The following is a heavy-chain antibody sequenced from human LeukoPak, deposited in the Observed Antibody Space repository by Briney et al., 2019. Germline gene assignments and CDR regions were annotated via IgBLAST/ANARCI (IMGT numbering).Heavy chain of an antibody. J-gene: IGHJ5*02. V-gene: IGHV1-2*02. D-gene: IGHD5-24*01. CDR1: GYTFNGYY. CDR2: INPNSGGT. CDR3: ARGKSNLVALNWLDP. Sequence: ASVKVSCKASGYTFNGYYIHWVRQAPGQGPEWMGWINPNSGGTNYAQKFQDRVTMTRDTSISTAYMELSRLTSDDTATYYCARGKSNLVALNWLDPWGQGTLVTVSS.